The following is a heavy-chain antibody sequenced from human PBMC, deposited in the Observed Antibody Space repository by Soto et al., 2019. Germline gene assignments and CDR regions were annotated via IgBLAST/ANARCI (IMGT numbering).Heavy chain of an antibody. Sequence: EVQLLESGGGLVQPGGSLRLSCTASGFTFSNHALSWVRQPPGKGLEWISAISSSGGTTFYAASVRGRFTISRDNSKPTLSLQMNSLRAEDTAIYYCAKDVTDVPMVERDTYGLDVWGQGTTVSVSS. D-gene: IGHD3-10*01. CDR2: ISSSGGTT. CDR1: GFTFSNHA. CDR3: AKDVTDVPMVERDTYGLDV. V-gene: IGHV3-23*01. J-gene: IGHJ6*02.